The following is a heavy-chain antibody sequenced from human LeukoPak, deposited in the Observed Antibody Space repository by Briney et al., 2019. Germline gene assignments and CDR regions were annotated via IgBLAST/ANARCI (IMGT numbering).Heavy chain of an antibody. CDR2: ISNSDYST. CDR3: ARKNGLDY. Sequence: GGSLRLSCAASGFTFSSYAMSWVRQAPGKGLEWVSTISNSDYSTYYADSVKGRFTISRANSENTLYLQMNNLRAEDTAVYYCARKNGLDYWGQGTLVTVSS. CDR1: GFTFSSYA. V-gene: IGHV3-23*01. J-gene: IGHJ4*02.